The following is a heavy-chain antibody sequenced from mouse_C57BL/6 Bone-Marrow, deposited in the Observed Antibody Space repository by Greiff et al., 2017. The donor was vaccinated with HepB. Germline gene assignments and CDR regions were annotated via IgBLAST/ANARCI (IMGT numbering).Heavy chain of an antibody. Sequence: EVQLQQSVAELVRPGASVKLSCTASGFNIKNSYMHWVKQRPEQGLEWIGRIDPANGNTKYAPKFQGKATLTADTSSNTAYLQLNSLTCEDTDIYSCASSHDYSLDFGDRGNALTVTS. D-gene: IGHD2-4*01. CDR3: ASSHDYSLDF. CDR1: GFNIKNSY. CDR2: IDPANGNT. V-gene: IGHV14-3*01. J-gene: IGHJ2*01.